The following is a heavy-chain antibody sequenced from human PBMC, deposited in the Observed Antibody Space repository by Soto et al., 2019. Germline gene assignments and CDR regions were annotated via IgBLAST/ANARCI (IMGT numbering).Heavy chain of an antibody. V-gene: IGHV3-23*01. J-gene: IGHJ4*02. CDR1: GFTFSSYA. CDR2: ISGSGGST. CDR3: AKSLQKYYDFWSGYYTGGGDY. D-gene: IGHD3-3*01. Sequence: EVQLLESGGGLVQPGGSLRLSCAASGFTFSSYAMSWVRQAPGKGLEWVSAISGSGGSTYYADSVKGRFTISRDNSKNTLYLQMNSLRAEHTAVYYCAKSLQKYYDFWSGYYTGGGDYWGQGTLVTVSS.